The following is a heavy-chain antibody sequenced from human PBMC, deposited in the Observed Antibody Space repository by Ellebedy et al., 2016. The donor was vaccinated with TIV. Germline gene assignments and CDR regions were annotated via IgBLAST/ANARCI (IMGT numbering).Heavy chain of an antibody. Sequence: MPSETLSLTCTVSGGSISSYYWSWIRQPPGKGLEWIGYIYYSGSTNYNPSLKSRVTISVDTSKNQFSLNLSSVTAADTAVYYCARHTYDSSGYYYLGYWGQGTLVTVSS. J-gene: IGHJ4*02. CDR1: GGSISSYY. CDR3: ARHTYDSSGYYYLGY. V-gene: IGHV4-59*08. D-gene: IGHD3-22*01. CDR2: IYYSGST.